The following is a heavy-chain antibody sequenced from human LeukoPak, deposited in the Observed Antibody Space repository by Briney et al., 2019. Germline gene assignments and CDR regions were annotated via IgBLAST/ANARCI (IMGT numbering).Heavy chain of an antibody. J-gene: IGHJ5*02. V-gene: IGHV3-21*01. CDR3: ARALKRYCSGGSCMFDP. CDR2: ISSSSYI. Sequence: GSLRLSCAASGFTFSSYSMNWVRQAPGKGLEWVSSISSSSYIYYADSVKGRFTISRDNAKNSLYLQMNSLRAEDTAVYYCARALKRYCSGGSCMFDPWGQGTLVTVSS. D-gene: IGHD2-15*01. CDR1: GFTFSSYS.